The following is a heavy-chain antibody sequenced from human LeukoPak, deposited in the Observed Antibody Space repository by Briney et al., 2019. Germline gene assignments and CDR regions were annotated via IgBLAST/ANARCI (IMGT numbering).Heavy chain of an antibody. CDR3: AKDHDFWSGYSP. J-gene: IGHJ5*02. V-gene: IGHV3-23*01. Sequence: GGSLRLSCAASGLTFSIYSMNWVRQAPGKGLEWVSAISGSGGSTYYADSVKGRFTISRDNSKNTLYLQMNSLRAEDTAVYYCAKDHDFWSGYSPWGQGTLVTVSS. CDR2: ISGSGGST. D-gene: IGHD3-3*01. CDR1: GLTFSIYS.